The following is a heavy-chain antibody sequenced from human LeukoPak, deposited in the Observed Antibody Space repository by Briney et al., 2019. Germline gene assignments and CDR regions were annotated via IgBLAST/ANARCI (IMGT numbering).Heavy chain of an antibody. CDR1: GFTFSSYG. J-gene: IGHJ4*02. CDR3: ARDHGRTTVHFDY. D-gene: IGHD4-11*01. Sequence: PGGSLRLSCAASGFTFSSYGMHWVRQAPGKGLEWVAVISYDGSNKYYADSVKGRFTISRDNSKDTLYLQMNSLRAEDTAVYYCARDHGRTTVHFDYWGQGTLVTVFS. CDR2: ISYDGSNK. V-gene: IGHV3-30*03.